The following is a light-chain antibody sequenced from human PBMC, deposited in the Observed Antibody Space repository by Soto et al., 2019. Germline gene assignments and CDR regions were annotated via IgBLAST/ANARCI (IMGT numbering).Light chain of an antibody. J-gene: IGKJ1*01. CDR2: AAS. V-gene: IGKV1-8*01. CDR1: QGISSY. CDR3: QQCYSYPRT. Sequence: AIRMTQSPSSFSASTGDRVTITCRASQGISSYLAWYQQKPGKAPKLLIYAASPLQSGVPSRFSGSGSGTDFTLTVSCLQSEDFATYYCQQCYSYPRTFGQGTKVEIK.